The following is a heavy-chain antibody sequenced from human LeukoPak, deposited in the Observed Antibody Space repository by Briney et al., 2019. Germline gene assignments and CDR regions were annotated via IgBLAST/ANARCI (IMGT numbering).Heavy chain of an antibody. J-gene: IGHJ4*02. Sequence: SETLSLTCTVSGGSISNSNYYWGWIRQPPGKGLEWIGSVYYSGGTYYNPSLKSRVTISVDTSKNQFSLKLSSVTAADTAVYYCARARAPGYYYDSPYYFDYWGQGTLVTVSS. CDR1: GGSISNSNYY. D-gene: IGHD3-22*01. CDR3: ARARAPGYYYDSPYYFDY. V-gene: IGHV4-39*07. CDR2: VYYSGGT.